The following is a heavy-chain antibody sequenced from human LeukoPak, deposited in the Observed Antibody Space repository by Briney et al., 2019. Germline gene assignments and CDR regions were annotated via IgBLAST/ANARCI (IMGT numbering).Heavy chain of an antibody. CDR1: GFTFHDHT. Sequence: GGSLRLSCAASGFTFHDHTMHWVRQGPEKRLEWVALITWDGDVTHYADSVKGRFTISRDNGKNSLFLQMNSVTTEDTALYYCTKDAAYSSSWFGCFDYWGQGTLVTVSS. D-gene: IGHD6-13*01. CDR2: ITWDGDVT. J-gene: IGHJ4*02. CDR3: TKDAAYSSSWFGCFDY. V-gene: IGHV3-43*01.